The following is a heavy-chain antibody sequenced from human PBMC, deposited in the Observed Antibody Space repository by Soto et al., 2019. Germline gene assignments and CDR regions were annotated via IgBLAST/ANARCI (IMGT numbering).Heavy chain of an antibody. Sequence: SETLSLTCTVSGGSISSGDYYWSWIRQPPGKGLEWIGYIYYSGSTYYNPSLKSRVTISVDTSKNQFSLKLSSVTAADTAVYYCARVVHSCSWSYYYYGMDVWGQGTTVTVSS. CDR1: GGSISSGDYY. CDR2: IYYSGST. J-gene: IGHJ6*02. D-gene: IGHD6-13*01. V-gene: IGHV4-30-4*01. CDR3: ARVVHSCSWSYYYYGMDV.